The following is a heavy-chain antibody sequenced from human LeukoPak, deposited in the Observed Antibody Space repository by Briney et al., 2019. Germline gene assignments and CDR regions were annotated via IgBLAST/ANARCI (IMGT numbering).Heavy chain of an antibody. V-gene: IGHV1-2*02. J-gene: IGHJ4*02. D-gene: IGHD6-19*01. CDR1: GYTLTELS. CDR3: ARVREYSSGCYFDS. Sequence: ASVKVSCKVSGYTLTELSMHWVRQAPGQGLDWMGWIKPDSGGTNYAQKFQGRVTMTRDTSIKTGYMELSRLRSDDTAMYYCARVREYSSGCYFDSWGQGTLVTVSS. CDR2: IKPDSGGT.